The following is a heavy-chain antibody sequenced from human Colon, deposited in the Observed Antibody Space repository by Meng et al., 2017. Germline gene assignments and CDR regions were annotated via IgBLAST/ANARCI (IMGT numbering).Heavy chain of an antibody. Sequence: GESLKISCAASGFTFSGSALHWVRQASGKGLEWVGRIRSKANSYATAYAASVEGRFTISRDESQNTAYLEMTSLKTEDTAVYYCSKTTADGSSGYYAYWGQGTQVTGAS. CDR1: GFTFSGSA. V-gene: IGHV3-73*01. J-gene: IGHJ4*02. CDR3: SKTTADGSSGYYAY. CDR2: IRSKANSYAT. D-gene: IGHD3-22*01.